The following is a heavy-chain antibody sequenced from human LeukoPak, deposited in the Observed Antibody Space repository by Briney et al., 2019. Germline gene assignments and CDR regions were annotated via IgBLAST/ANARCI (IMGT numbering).Heavy chain of an antibody. V-gene: IGHV3-23*01. CDR2: ISGSGGSR. CDR1: GFTFSSYA. CDR3: AKYYDILTGSMSYFDY. J-gene: IGHJ4*02. Sequence: GGSLRLSCAASGFTFSSYAMSWVRQAPGKGLEWVSAISGSGGSRYYADSVKGRFTIYRDNSKNTLYLQMNSLRAEDTAVYYCAKYYDILTGSMSYFDYWGQGTLVSVSS. D-gene: IGHD3-9*01.